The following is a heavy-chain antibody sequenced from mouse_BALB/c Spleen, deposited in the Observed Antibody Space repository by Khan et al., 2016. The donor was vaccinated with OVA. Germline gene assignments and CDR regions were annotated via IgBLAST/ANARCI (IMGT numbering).Heavy chain of an antibody. CDR2: IDPFNGGT. J-gene: IGHJ3*01. CDR1: GYSFTSYY. Sequence: EVQLQESGPELMKPGASVNISCKASGYSFTSYYIHWVRQSHGKSLEWIGYIDPFNGGTDYNQKFKGKATLTVDKSSSTAYMHLSSLTSEDSAVYYCVRGAFGYWGQGTLVTVSA. V-gene: IGHV1S135*01. CDR3: VRGAFGY.